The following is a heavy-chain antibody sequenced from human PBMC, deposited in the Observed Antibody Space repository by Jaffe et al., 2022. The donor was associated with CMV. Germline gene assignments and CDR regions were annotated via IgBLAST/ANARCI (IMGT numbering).Heavy chain of an antibody. CDR3: ARGPNYYDSSGYYYWDFDY. D-gene: IGHD3-22*01. V-gene: IGHV3-74*01. J-gene: IGHJ4*02. CDR2: INSDGSST. CDR1: GFTFSSYW. Sequence: EVQLVESGGGLVQPGGSLRLSCAASGFTFSSYWMHWVRQAPGKGLVWVSRINSDGSSTSYADSVKGRFTISRDNAKNTLYLQMNSLRAEDTAVYYCARGPNYYDSSGYYYWDFDYWGQGTLVTVSS.